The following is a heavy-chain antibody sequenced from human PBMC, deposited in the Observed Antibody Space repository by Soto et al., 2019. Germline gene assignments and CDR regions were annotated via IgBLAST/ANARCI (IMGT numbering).Heavy chain of an antibody. D-gene: IGHD3-16*01. CDR1: GYSFTNND. CDR3: ARMATFGSLNWFDP. Sequence: ASVKVSFKASGYSFTNNDVSWVRQATGQGLEWMGWMNPGSGDTGYAQKFQGRVTMTRDISIATAYMELSSLRSDDTAIYYCARMATFGSLNWFDPWGQGTLVTVSS. CDR2: MNPGSGDT. J-gene: IGHJ5*02. V-gene: IGHV1-8*01.